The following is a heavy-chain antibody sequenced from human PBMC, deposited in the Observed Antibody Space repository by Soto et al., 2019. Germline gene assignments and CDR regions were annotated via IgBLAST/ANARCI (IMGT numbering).Heavy chain of an antibody. CDR2: ISNDGSDE. CDR1: GFTFSIYG. V-gene: IGHV3-30*18. CDR3: VKGPAVRGVLVRLNYGMDD. Sequence: QMQLVESGGGVIQPGRSLRLSCAASGFTFSIYGMNWVRQAPGKGLEWVAVISNDGSDEYYADSVKGRFAISRDNSKNTLYRHMDRLRPYDPAIYSCVKGPAVRGVLVRLNYGMDDWGRGTTVIVSS. D-gene: IGHD3-10*01. J-gene: IGHJ6*02.